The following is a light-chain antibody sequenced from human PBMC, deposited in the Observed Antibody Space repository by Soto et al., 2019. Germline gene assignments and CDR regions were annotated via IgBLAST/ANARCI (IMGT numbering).Light chain of an antibody. Sequence: DIQMTQSPSTLTASVGDRVTITCRASQGIRNDLAWYQQIPGKAPKRLIYAASSLQSGVPSRFSGTGSGTEFTLTINSLQPEDFATYYCLHHYIYPITFGQGTRLEIK. CDR1: QGIRND. CDR2: AAS. V-gene: IGKV1-17*01. J-gene: IGKJ5*01. CDR3: LHHYIYPIT.